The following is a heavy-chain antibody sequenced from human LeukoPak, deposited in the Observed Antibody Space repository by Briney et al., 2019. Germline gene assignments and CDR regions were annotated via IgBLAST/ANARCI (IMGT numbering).Heavy chain of an antibody. CDR2: ISSGSDYI. V-gene: IGHV3-21*01. CDR1: GFTFRSYC. J-gene: IGHJ4*02. Sequence: GGSLRLSCTASGFTFRSYCLNWVRQAPGKGLEWVSTISSGSDYIYYADSVRGRFTISRDNAENSLYLQMNSLRAEDTAVYYCTRDLSLAAPQGFDYWGQGTLVTVSS. CDR3: TRDLSLAAPQGFDY. D-gene: IGHD6-6*01.